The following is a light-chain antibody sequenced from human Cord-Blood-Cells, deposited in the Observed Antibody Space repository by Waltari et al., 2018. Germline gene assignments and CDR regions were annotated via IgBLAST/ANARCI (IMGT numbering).Light chain of an antibody. J-gene: IGLJ3*02. CDR3: SSYTSSSTWV. CDR1: SRYVGGYNY. Sequence: QSALTQPASVSGSPGQSITISCTGTSRYVGGYNYVSWYQQHPGKATKLMIYEVSNRPSGVSNRFSGSKSGNTASLTISGLQAEDEADYYCSSYTSSSTWVFGGGTKLTVL. CDR2: EVS. V-gene: IGLV2-14*01.